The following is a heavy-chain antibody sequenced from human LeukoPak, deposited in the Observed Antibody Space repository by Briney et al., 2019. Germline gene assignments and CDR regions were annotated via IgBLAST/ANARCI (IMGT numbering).Heavy chain of an antibody. CDR1: GFTFSSYW. CDR3: ARAGSGSYYHLYYYGMDV. J-gene: IGHJ6*02. Sequence: GGSLRLSCAASGFTFSSYWMSWVRQAPGKGLEWVANIKQDGSEKYYVDSVKGRFTISRDNAKNSLYLQMNSLRAEDTAVYYCARAGSGSYYHLYYYGMDVWGQGTTVTVSS. V-gene: IGHV3-7*01. CDR2: IKQDGSEK. D-gene: IGHD3-10*01.